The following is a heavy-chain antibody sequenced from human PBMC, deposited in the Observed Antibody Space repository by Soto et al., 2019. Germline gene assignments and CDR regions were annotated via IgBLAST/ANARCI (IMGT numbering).Heavy chain of an antibody. J-gene: IGHJ2*01. D-gene: IGHD2-21*01. Sequence: QVQLVQSGAEVKKPGASVKVSCKASGYTFTSYAMHWVRQAPGQRLEWMGWINAGNGNTKYSQKFQGRVTITRDTPASTAYTARTSLRSEDTAVYYFAAVPGYSIGDLWGCGTLVTGSS. CDR2: INAGNGNT. CDR1: GYTFTSYA. CDR3: AAVPGYSIGDL. V-gene: IGHV1-3*01.